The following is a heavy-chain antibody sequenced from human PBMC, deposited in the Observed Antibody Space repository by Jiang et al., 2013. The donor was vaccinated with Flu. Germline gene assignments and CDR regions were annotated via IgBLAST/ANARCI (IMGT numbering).Heavy chain of an antibody. J-gene: IGHJ4*02. Sequence: SQTLSLTCAISGDSVSSNSAAWNWVRQSPSRGLEWLGRTYYRSKWYNDYAVSVKGRITINPDTSKNQFSLQLTSVTPEDTAVYYCARGVTVTTYGSFDYWGQGTLVTVSS. CDR1: GDSVSSNSAA. CDR2: TYYRSKWYN. D-gene: IGHD4-17*01. V-gene: IGHV6-1*01. CDR3: ARGVTVTTYGSFDY.